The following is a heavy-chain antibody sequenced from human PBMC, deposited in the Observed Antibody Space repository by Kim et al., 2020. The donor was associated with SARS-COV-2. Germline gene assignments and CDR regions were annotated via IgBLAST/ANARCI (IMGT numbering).Heavy chain of an antibody. D-gene: IGHD2-2*01. CDR2: ISAYNGNT. CDR1: GYTFTSYG. CDR3: ATRTSRYYYYGMDV. Sequence: ASVKVSCKASGYTFTSYGISWVRQAPGQGLECMGWISAYNGNTNYAQKLQGRVTMTTDTSTSTAYMELRSLRSDDTAVYYCATRTSRYYYYGMDVWGQGTTVTVSS. V-gene: IGHV1-18*01. J-gene: IGHJ6*02.